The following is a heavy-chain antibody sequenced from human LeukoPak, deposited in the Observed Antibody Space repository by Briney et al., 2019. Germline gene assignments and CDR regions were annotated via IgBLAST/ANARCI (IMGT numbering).Heavy chain of an antibody. Sequence: GGSLRLSCAASGFTFSSYALSWVRQAPGKGLEWVSSTSGSGSTYYTDSLKGRFTISRDTSKNTLYLQMNSLRAEDTAVYYCAKDRNNWNYAFGNGGQGTLVTVSS. CDR1: GFTFSSYA. V-gene: IGHV3-23*01. D-gene: IGHD1-7*01. CDR3: AKDRNNWNYAFGN. CDR2: TSGSGST. J-gene: IGHJ4*02.